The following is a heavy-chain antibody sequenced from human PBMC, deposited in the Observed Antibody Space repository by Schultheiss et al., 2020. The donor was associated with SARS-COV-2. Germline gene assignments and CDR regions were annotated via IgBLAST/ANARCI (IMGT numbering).Heavy chain of an antibody. CDR2: ISSSSSYI. CDR3: AREEGGDYFDY. Sequence: GESLKISCAASGFTFSSYSMNWVRQAPGKGLEWVSSISSSSSYIYYADSVKGRFTISRDNAKNSLYLQMNSLRAEDTAVYYCAREEGGDYFDYWGQGTQVTVSS. J-gene: IGHJ4*02. V-gene: IGHV3-21*04. D-gene: IGHD3-16*01. CDR1: GFTFSSYS.